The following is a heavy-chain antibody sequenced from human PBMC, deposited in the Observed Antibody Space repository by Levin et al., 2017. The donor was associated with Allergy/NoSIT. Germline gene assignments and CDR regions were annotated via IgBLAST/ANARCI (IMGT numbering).Heavy chain of an antibody. CDR1: GYSFTSYW. V-gene: IGHV5-51*01. CDR3: ARRGTRDYYYYMDV. CDR2: IYPGDSDT. D-gene: IGHD1-1*01. J-gene: IGHJ6*03. Sequence: GGSLRLSCQGSGYSFTSYWIGWVRQMPGKGLEWMGIIYPGDSDTRYSPAFQGQVTISADKSISTAYLQWSSLKASDTAIYYCARRGTRDYYYYMDVWGKGTTVTVSS.